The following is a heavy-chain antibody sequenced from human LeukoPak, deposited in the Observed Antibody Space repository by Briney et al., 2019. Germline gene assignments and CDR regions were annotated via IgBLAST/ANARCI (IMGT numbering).Heavy chain of an antibody. D-gene: IGHD1-26*01. V-gene: IGHV3-30*18. Sequence: PGRSRRLSCAASGFTFSRYGMQWVRQAPGKGLEWVAVVSKDETIKYYADSVKGRFTISRDNSKNTLDLQMNSLRTEDTAVYYCAKEGRGIYWDLDYWGQGTLVTVSS. J-gene: IGHJ4*02. CDR3: AKEGRGIYWDLDY. CDR2: VSKDETIK. CDR1: GFTFSRYG.